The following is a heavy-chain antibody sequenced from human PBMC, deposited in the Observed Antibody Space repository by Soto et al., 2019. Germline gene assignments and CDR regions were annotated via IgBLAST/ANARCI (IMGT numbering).Heavy chain of an antibody. D-gene: IGHD3-22*01. CDR2: IYYSGST. V-gene: IGHV4-59*01. J-gene: IGHJ5*02. Sequence: SETRSLTCTGSGGSISRYYWSLIRQPPGKGLEWIGYIYYSGSTNYNPSLKSRVTISVDTSKNQFSLKLSSVTAADTAVYYCARDLYYYDSSGFPYNWFDPWGQGTLVTVSS. CDR1: GGSISRYY. CDR3: ARDLYYYDSSGFPYNWFDP.